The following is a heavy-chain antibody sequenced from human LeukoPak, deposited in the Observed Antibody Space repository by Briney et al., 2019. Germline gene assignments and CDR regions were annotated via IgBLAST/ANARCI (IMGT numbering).Heavy chain of an antibody. J-gene: IGHJ4*02. V-gene: IGHV4-38-2*02. CDR3: ARVFWSGYSYFDY. CDR1: GDSLVSGHY. CDR2: VYHSGSI. Sequence: SETLSLTCTVSGDSLVSGHYWGWIRQPPGQGLEWVGSVYHSGSIYYNPSLKSRVTISVDTSKNQFSLKLSSVTAADTAMYYCARVFWSGYSYFDYWGQGTLVTVTS. D-gene: IGHD3-3*01.